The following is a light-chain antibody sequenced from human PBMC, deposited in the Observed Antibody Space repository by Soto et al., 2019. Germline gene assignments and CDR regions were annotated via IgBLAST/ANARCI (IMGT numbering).Light chain of an antibody. J-gene: IGLJ2*01. Sequence: QSVLTQPPSASGSPGQRVSISCSGTNSDVGGNYVSWYQHVPGKAPKLLISLNNHRPSGVPNRFSGSKSGTSASLAISGLQAEDEAHYYCASWDGSRSGQVFGGGTQLTVL. CDR1: NSDVGGNY. CDR3: ASWDGSRSGQV. CDR2: LNN. V-gene: IGLV1-47*02.